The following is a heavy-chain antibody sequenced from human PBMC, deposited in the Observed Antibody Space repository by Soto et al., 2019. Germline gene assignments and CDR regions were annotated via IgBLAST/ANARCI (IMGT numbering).Heavy chain of an antibody. V-gene: IGHV1-3*01. CDR1: GYTFTSYA. Sequence: ASVKVSCKASGYTFTSYAMHWVRQAPGQRLEWMGWINAGNGNTKYSQKFQGRVTITRDTSASTAYMELSSLRSEDTAVYYCARETEDYDFWSGYSDYYYMDVWGKGTTVTVSS. D-gene: IGHD3-3*01. CDR3: ARETEDYDFWSGYSDYYYMDV. J-gene: IGHJ6*03. CDR2: INAGNGNT.